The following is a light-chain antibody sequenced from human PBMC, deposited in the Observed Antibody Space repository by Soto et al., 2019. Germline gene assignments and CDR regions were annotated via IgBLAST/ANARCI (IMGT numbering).Light chain of an antibody. CDR3: SSYSSSTTLV. Sequence: QSALTQPASVSGSLGQSVTISCTGSSSDVGGYKYVSWYQQHPGKAPKLILYEVSNRPSGVSNRFSGSKSGDTAALTISGLQAEDEAEYYCSSYSSSTTLVFCGGTKLTVL. V-gene: IGLV2-14*01. J-gene: IGLJ2*01. CDR1: SSDVGGYKY. CDR2: EVS.